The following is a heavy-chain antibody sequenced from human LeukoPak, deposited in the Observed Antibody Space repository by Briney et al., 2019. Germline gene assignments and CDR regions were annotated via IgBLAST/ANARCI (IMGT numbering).Heavy chain of an antibody. V-gene: IGHV4-4*02. CDR1: GGSISSSNW. D-gene: IGHD1-7*01. J-gene: IGHJ4*02. Sequence: SETLSLTCAVSGGSISSSNWWSWVRQPPGKGLEWIGEIYHSGSTNYNPSLKSRVTISVDKSKNQFSLKPSSVTAADTAVYYCARLGITGTTPYYFDYWGQGTLVTDSS. CDR3: ARLGITGTTPYYFDY. CDR2: IYHSGST.